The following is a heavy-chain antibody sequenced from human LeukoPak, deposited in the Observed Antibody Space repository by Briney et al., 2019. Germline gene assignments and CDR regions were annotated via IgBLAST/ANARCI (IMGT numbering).Heavy chain of an antibody. Sequence: AGRSLRLSCAASGFNFSSYGMHWVRQAPGKGLEWVAVIWYDGSYKYYADSVKGRFTISRDNSKNTVYLQMSSLRAEDTAVYYCARGGTCSGGSCSGVMGNYWGQGTRVIVSS. CDR3: ARGGTCSGGSCSGVMGNY. CDR2: IWYDGSYK. D-gene: IGHD2-15*01. CDR1: GFNFSSYG. J-gene: IGHJ4*02. V-gene: IGHV3-33*01.